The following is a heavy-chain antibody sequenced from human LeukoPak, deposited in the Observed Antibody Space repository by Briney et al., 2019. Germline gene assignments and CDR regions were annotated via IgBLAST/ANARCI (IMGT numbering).Heavy chain of an antibody. J-gene: IGHJ4*02. CDR2: ISYDGSNK. D-gene: IGHD3-9*01. V-gene: IGHV3-30-3*01. Sequence: GGSLRLSCAASGFTFSSYAMHWVRQAPGKGLEWGAVISYDGSNKYYADSVKGRFTISRDNSKNTLYLQMNSLRAEDTAVYYCARESYDILTGYYDCWGQGTLVTVSS. CDR3: ARESYDILTGYYDC. CDR1: GFTFSSYA.